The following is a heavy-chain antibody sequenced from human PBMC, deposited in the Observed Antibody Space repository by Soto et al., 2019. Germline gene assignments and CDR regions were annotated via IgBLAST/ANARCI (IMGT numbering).Heavy chain of an antibody. V-gene: IGHV1-69*01. D-gene: IGHD2-2*01. CDR3: ARSVVVPAAMKFRCDP. CDR1: GGTFSSYA. J-gene: IGHJ5*02. Sequence: QVQLVQSGAEVKKPGSSVKVSCKASGGTFSSYAISWVRQAPGQGIEWMGGIIPIFGTANYAQKFQGRVTITADESPSTAYMELSSLRSEDKAVYYCARSVVVPAAMKFRCDPWGQGTLVTVSA. CDR2: IIPIFGTA.